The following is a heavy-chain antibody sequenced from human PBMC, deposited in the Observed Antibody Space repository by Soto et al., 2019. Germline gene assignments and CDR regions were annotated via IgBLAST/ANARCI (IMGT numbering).Heavy chain of an antibody. J-gene: IGHJ5*02. V-gene: IGHV3-33*01. CDR1: GFTFTSHG. Sequence: QVQLVESGGGVVQLGRSLTLSCVASGFTFTSHGMHWVRQAPGKGLEWVAVIWYDGSNRQYADSVKGRFTISRDNSKNTLYLQMNSLRVEDTAVYYCARPMASRYCSASACYVGNWFDPWGQGTVVTVSS. CDR2: IWYDGSNR. D-gene: IGHD2-15*01. CDR3: ARPMASRYCSASACYVGNWFDP.